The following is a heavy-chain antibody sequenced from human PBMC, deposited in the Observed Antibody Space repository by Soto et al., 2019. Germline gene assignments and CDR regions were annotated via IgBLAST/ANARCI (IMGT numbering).Heavy chain of an antibody. J-gene: IGHJ4*02. D-gene: IGHD2-8*01. V-gene: IGHV4-61*01. CDR3: MRSHGAY. Sequence: QVQLQESGPGLVKTSETLSLTCTVSGGSVSSGPYHWNWVRQPPGKGLEWIGHISHSGTANYNPSLRGRVIMATDTSMNQFSLRLTSVTAADTAVYYCMRSHGAYWGQGALVTVSP. CDR1: GGSVSSGPYH. CDR2: ISHSGTA.